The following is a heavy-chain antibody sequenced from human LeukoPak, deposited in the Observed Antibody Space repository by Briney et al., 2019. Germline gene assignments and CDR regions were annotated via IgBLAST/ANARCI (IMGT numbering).Heavy chain of an antibody. CDR3: ATAGYSSGWYDGYYYYGMDV. J-gene: IGHJ6*02. CDR2: FDPEDGET. CDR1: GYTLTELS. V-gene: IGHV1-24*01. Sequence: ASVKVSCKVSGYTLTELSMHWVRQAPGKGLGWMGGFDPEDGETIYAQKFQGRVTMTEDTSTDTAYMELSSLRSEDTAVYYCATAGYSSGWYDGYYYYGMDVWGQGTTVTVSS. D-gene: IGHD6-19*01.